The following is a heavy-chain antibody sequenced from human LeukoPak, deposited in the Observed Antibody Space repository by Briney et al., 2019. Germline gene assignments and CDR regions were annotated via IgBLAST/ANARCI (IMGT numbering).Heavy chain of an antibody. J-gene: IGHJ4*02. CDR3: ARDLNIAAAGYYDY. Sequence: GGSLRLSCAASGFTVGNNYMRWVRQAPGKGLEWVSLIYSAGSTYYAESVKGRFTISRDNAKNSLYLQMNSLRDEDTAVYYCARDLNIAAAGYYDYWGQGTLVTVSS. D-gene: IGHD6-13*01. CDR2: IYSAGST. CDR1: GFTVGNNY. V-gene: IGHV3-66*01.